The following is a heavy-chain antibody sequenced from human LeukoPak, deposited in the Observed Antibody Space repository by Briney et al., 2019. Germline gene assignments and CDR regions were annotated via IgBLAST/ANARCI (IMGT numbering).Heavy chain of an antibody. V-gene: IGHV4-59*01. CDR3: ARSALLSFGELLPGHY. Sequence: PSESLSLTCTVSGGSISSYYWSWIRQPPGKGLEWIGYIYYSGSTNYNPSLKSRVTISVDTSKNQFSLKLSSVTAADTAVYYCARSALLSFGELLPGHYWAQGTLVTVSS. CDR2: IYYSGST. CDR1: GGSISSYY. J-gene: IGHJ4*02. D-gene: IGHD3-10*01.